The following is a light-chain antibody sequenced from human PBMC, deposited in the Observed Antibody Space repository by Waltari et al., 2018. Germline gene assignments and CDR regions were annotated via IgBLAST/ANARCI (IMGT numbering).Light chain of an antibody. V-gene: IGLV1-51*01. CDR3: ATWDSSLSAVV. CDR1: NSNIGNNY. Sequence: QSVLTQPPSVSAAPGQKVTISCSGSNSNIGNNYVSWYQHLPGPAPKLLIYDSDKRPSGIPDRFSDSKSGTSATLAITGLQTGDEADYYCATWDSSLSAVVFGGGTKLTVL. CDR2: DSD. J-gene: IGLJ2*01.